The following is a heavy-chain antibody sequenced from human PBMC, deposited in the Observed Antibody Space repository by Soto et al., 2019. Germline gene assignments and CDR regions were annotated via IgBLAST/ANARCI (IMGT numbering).Heavy chain of an antibody. Sequence: SETLSLTCTVSGGSISSGDYYWSWIRQPPGKGLEWIGYIYYSGSTYYNPSLKSRVTISVDTSKNQFSLKLSSVTAADTAVYYCARVGFTAETFDIWGQGTMVTVSS. CDR2: IYYSGST. J-gene: IGHJ3*02. CDR3: ARVGFTAETFDI. D-gene: IGHD5-18*01. CDR1: GGSISSGDYY. V-gene: IGHV4-30-4*01.